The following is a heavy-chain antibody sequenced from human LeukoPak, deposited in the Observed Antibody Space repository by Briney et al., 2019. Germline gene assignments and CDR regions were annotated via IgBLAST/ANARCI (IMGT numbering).Heavy chain of an antibody. D-gene: IGHD6-19*01. J-gene: IGHJ4*02. CDR3: ARDSSGWYQHYFDY. V-gene: IGHV3-48*04. CDR2: ISSSSSTI. CDR1: GFTFSSYS. Sequence: PGGSLRLSCAASGFTFSSYSMNWVRQAPGKGLEWVSYISSSSSTIYYADSVKGRFTISRDNAKNSLYLQMNSLRAEDTAVYYCARDSSGWYQHYFDYWGQGTLVTVSS.